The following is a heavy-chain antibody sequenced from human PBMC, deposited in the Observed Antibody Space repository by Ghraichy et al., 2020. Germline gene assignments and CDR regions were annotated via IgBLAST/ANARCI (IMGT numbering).Heavy chain of an antibody. CDR1: GFTVSSNY. D-gene: IGHD6-19*01. CDR3: ARGVGKSVAGYFDY. CDR2: IYSGGST. V-gene: IGHV3-53*01. J-gene: IGHJ4*02. Sequence: GESLNISCAASGFTVSSNYMSWVRQAPGKGLEWVSVIYSGGSTYYADSVKGRFTISRDNSKNTLYLQMNSLRAEDTAVYYCARGVGKSVAGYFDYWGQGTLVTVSS.